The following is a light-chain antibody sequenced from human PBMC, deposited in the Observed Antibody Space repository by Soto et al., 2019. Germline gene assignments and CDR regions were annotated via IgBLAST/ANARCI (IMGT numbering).Light chain of an antibody. CDR2: KAS. J-gene: IGKJ1*01. CDR3: QQYNSYRA. Sequence: DIQMTQSPSPLSASVGDRVTITCRASQSISNWLAWHQQKPGKAPKLLIYKASSLESGVPSRFSGSGSGTEFTLTISSLQPDDFATYYCQQYNSYRAFGQGTKVDI. CDR1: QSISNW. V-gene: IGKV1-5*03.